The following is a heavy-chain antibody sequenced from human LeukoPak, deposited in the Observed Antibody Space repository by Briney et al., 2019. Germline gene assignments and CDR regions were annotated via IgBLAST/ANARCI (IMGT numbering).Heavy chain of an antibody. J-gene: IGHJ4*02. CDR2: ISDSGGST. V-gene: IGHV3-23*01. CDR1: GFTFSSYA. Sequence: GGFLRLSCAASGFTFSSYAMTWVRQAPGKGLEWVSTISDSGGSTYYADSVTGRFTISRDKSKNTLYLQMNSLRAEDTAVYYCAKASSGYLDSFLDYWGQGTLVTVSS. CDR3: AKASSGYLDSFLDY. D-gene: IGHD3-3*01.